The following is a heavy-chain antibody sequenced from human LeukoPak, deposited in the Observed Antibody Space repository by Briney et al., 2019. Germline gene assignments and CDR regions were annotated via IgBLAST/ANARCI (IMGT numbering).Heavy chain of an antibody. V-gene: IGHV3-48*03. D-gene: IGHD3-10*01. Sequence: GGSLRLSCAASGFTFSSYEMNWVRQAPGKGLEWVSYISSSGSTIYYADSVKGRFPISRDNSKTTLYLQMNSLRAADTAIYYCAKNEGSGLVYYYMDVWGKGTTVTISS. CDR2: ISSSGSTI. J-gene: IGHJ6*03. CDR1: GFTFSSYE. CDR3: AKNEGSGLVYYYMDV.